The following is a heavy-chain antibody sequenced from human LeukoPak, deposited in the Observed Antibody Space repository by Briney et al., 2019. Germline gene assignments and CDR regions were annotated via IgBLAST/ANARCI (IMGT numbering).Heavy chain of an antibody. CDR2: IKQDGGEK. CDR1: AFIFSGHW. Sequence: SGGSLRLSCEGSAFIFSGHWMNWVRQTPGKGLEWVANIKQDGGEKYYVDSVKGRFTISRDNAKNSLYLQMNSLRAEDTAVYYCAREGRGVGAPDSWGQGTLVTVSS. V-gene: IGHV3-7*01. J-gene: IGHJ5*01. CDR3: AREGRGVGAPDS. D-gene: IGHD1-26*01.